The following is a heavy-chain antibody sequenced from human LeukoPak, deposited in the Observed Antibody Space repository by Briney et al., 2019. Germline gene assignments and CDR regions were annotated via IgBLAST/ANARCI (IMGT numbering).Heavy chain of an antibody. J-gene: IGHJ4*02. D-gene: IGHD3-10*01. V-gene: IGHV4-59*08. CDR2: IYYSGST. Sequence: PSETLSLTCTVSGGSITDYFWSWIRQPPGKRLEFIGYIYYSGSTNYNPSLESRVTISLDMSQRHLPLRLSSVTAADTAVYYCARLGHGSGSLVDSWGQGTLVTVSS. CDR3: ARLGHGSGSLVDS. CDR1: GGSITDYF.